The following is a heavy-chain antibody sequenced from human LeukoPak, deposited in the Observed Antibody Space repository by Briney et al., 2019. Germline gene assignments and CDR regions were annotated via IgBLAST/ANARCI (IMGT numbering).Heavy chain of an antibody. V-gene: IGHV4-61*02. Sequence: SETLSLTCTVSGGSISSGSYYWSWIRQPAGKGLEWIGRIYTSGSTNYNPSLKSRVTISVDTSKNQFSLKLSSVTAADTAVYYCARRNGDYGGFDYWGQGTLVTVSS. J-gene: IGHJ4*02. D-gene: IGHD4-23*01. CDR3: ARRNGDYGGFDY. CDR2: IYTSGST. CDR1: GGSISSGSYY.